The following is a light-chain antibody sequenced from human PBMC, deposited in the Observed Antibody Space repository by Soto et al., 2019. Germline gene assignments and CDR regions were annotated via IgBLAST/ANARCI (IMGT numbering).Light chain of an antibody. CDR2: EGS. Sequence: QSALTQPASVSGSPGQSITISCTGTSSDVGSYNLVSWYQQHPGKAPKLMIYEGSKRPSGVSNRFSGSKSGNTASLTISGXQAEDEADYYCCSYAGSSTYVFGTGTKVTVL. CDR1: SSDVGSYNL. CDR3: CSYAGSSTYV. V-gene: IGLV2-23*01. J-gene: IGLJ1*01.